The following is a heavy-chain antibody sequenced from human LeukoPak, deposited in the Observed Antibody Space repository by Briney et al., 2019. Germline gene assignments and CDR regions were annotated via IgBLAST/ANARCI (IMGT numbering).Heavy chain of an antibody. V-gene: IGHV3-13*01. CDR3: ARERFHGSGAPRHDH. CDR1: GFTFSSYD. Sequence: GGSLRLSCAASGFTFSSYDMHWVRQATGKGLEWVSAIGTAGDTYYPGSVKGRFTISRENANNTLYLQMNSLRAEDTAIYYCARERFHGSGAPRHDHWGQGTLVTVSS. CDR2: IGTAGDT. J-gene: IGHJ4*02. D-gene: IGHD3-10*01.